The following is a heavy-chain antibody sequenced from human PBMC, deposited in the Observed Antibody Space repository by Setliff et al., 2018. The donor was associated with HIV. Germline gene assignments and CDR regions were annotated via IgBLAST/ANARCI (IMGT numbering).Heavy chain of an antibody. CDR3: ARDRPYYYYGMDV. CDR2: IYSDGST. CDR1: GGSIRDYY. Sequence: PSETLSLTCRVSGGSIRDYYWNWIRQPAGKGLEWIGRIYSDGSTNYNPSLKSRVTISVDTSKNQFSLKLSSVTAADTAVYYCARDRPYYYYGMDVWGQGTTVTVSS. J-gene: IGHJ6*02. V-gene: IGHV4-4*07.